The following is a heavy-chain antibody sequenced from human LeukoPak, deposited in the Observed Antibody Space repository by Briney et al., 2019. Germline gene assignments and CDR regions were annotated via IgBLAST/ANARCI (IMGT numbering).Heavy chain of an antibody. CDR1: GGSFSGYY. J-gene: IGHJ4*02. Sequence: SETLSLTCAVYGGSFSGYYWSWIRQPPGKGLEWIGEINHSGSTNYNPSLKSRVTISVDTSKNQFSLKLSSVTAADTAVYYCAKEDRGPLEMTTTKGLDYWGQGTLVTVSS. CDR3: AKEDRGPLEMTTTKGLDY. V-gene: IGHV4-34*01. CDR2: INHSGST. D-gene: IGHD5-24*01.